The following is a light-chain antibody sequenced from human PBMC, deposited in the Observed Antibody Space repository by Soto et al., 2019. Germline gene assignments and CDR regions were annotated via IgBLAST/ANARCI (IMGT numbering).Light chain of an antibody. V-gene: IGLV1-40*01. CDR2: GNS. J-gene: IGLJ2*01. CDR3: QSYDSSLSGSV. CDR1: SSNIGAGYD. Sequence: QAVVTQPPSVSGAPGQRVTISCTGSSSNIGAGYDVHWYQQLPGTAPKLLISGNSNRPSGVPDRFSGSKSGTSASLAITGLQSEDEAGDYCQSYDSSLSGSVFGGGTKRTVL.